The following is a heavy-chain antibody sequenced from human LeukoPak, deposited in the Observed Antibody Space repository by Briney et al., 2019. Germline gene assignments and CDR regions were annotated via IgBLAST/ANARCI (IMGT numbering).Heavy chain of an antibody. J-gene: IGHJ4*02. CDR2: IYSGGDR. CDR1: DFRVTSYY. CDR3: ARSTYCSRTSCPFDY. Sequence: GGSLRLSCAPSDFRVTSYYMGWVRQAPGEGLDWVSLIYSGGDRYYADSVKGRFTISRDTSKNTLDLQMNSLRPEDTAVYYCARSTYCSRTSCPFDYWGQGTLVTVSS. V-gene: IGHV3-53*01. D-gene: IGHD2-2*01.